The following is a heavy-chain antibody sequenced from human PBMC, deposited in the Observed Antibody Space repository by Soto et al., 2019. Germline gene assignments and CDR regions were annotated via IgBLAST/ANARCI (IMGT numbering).Heavy chain of an antibody. V-gene: IGHV3-15*01. J-gene: IGHJ6*02. Sequence: EVQLVESGGGFVQPGGSPRLSCAVSGLTFANAWMSWVRQAPGKGREWIGRIKSKIDGAATDHAAPVKGRFTISRDDSKDTLFLQMDSLRAEDSGVYYCATGRLPKGFYAMDIWGQGTAVTVSS. CDR1: GLTFANAW. CDR2: IKSKIDGAAT. CDR3: ATGRLPKGFYAMDI.